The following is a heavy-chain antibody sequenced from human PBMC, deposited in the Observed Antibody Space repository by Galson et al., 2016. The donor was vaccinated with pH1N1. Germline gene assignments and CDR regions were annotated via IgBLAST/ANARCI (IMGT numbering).Heavy chain of an antibody. CDR3: ARIIGGGYNIQEFDY. CDR1: GYTFTTYW. Sequence: QSGAEVKKAGESLKISCKGSGYTFTTYWIAWVRQMPGKGLGWMGIVYPPDSDTRYSPSFEGQVTISADKSISTAYLQWSSLKASDTAVYYCARIIGGGYNIQEFDYWGQGTQATVSS. D-gene: IGHD5-24*01. J-gene: IGHJ4*02. V-gene: IGHV5-51*03. CDR2: VYPPDSDT.